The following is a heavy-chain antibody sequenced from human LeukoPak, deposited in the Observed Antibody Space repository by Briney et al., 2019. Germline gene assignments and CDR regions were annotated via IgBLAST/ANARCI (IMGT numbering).Heavy chain of an antibody. D-gene: IGHD6-6*01. J-gene: IGHJ4*02. CDR3: ARGLHLGEYSSSFPQFDY. CDR2: INPNSGGT. CDR1: GYTFTGYY. Sequence: ASVRVSCKASGYTFTGYYMHWVRQAPGQGLEWMRWINPNSGGTNYAQKFQGRVTMTRDTSISTAYMELSRLRSEDMAVYYCARGLHLGEYSSSFPQFDYWGQGTLVTVSS. V-gene: IGHV1-2*02.